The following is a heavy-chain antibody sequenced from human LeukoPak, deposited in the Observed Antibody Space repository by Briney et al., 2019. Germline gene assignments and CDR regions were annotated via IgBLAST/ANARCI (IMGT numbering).Heavy chain of an antibody. D-gene: IGHD2-21*02. CDR1: GFTFSSYA. Sequence: PGGSLRLSCAASGFTFSSYAMSWVRQAPGKGLEWVSTFGGSYGTTYYADSVKGRFTISRDNSKNTLYLQMNSLRAEDTAIYYCAKNKGDWGDFDCWGQGTLVTVSS. CDR2: FGGSYGTT. J-gene: IGHJ4*02. CDR3: AKNKGDWGDFDC. V-gene: IGHV3-23*01.